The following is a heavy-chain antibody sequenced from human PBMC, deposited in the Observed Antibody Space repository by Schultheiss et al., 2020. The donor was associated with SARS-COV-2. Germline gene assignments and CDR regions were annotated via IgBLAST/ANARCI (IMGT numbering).Heavy chain of an antibody. CDR1: GGSISESY. J-gene: IGHJ4*02. D-gene: IGHD4-11*01. Sequence: SETLSLTCTVSGGSISESYWSWIRQPPGKGLEWIGYVHYSGSPNYNPSLKSRVAISADTSNNQFSLKLNSVTAADTAVYYCARRRQDTNAYSYFDSWGQGTLVTVSS. V-gene: IGHV4-59*08. CDR3: ARRRQDTNAYSYFDS. CDR2: VHYSGSP.